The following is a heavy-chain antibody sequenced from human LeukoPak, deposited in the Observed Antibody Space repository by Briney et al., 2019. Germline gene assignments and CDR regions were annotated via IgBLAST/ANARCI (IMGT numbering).Heavy chain of an antibody. V-gene: IGHV4-34*01. CDR2: INHSEST. D-gene: IGHD4-17*01. Sequence: PSETLSLTCAVYGGLFSGYYGSWIPQPPRKGLGLIGAINHSESTNCNPSLKSRVTMSLDTSKNQFSLKLSSVTAADTAVYYCARVLTTVTTTLNYFDYWGQGTLVTVSS. CDR1: GGLFSGYY. CDR3: ARVLTTVTTTLNYFDY. J-gene: IGHJ4*02.